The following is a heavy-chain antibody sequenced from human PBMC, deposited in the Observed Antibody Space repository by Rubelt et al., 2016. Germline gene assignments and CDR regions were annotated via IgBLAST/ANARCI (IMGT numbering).Heavy chain of an antibody. V-gene: IGHV2-5*01. CDR1: GFSLTTSGVG. CDR3: AHMRKFEVGYCSSTSCLTATDV. Sequence: QITLKESGPTLVKPTQTLTLTCTFSGFSLTTSGVGVGWIRQPPGKALEWLAVIYWNDDERYSPSLRSRLTITKDTSKNQVVLTMTNMDPVDTGTYYCAHMRKFEVGYCSSTSCLTATDVWGQGTTVTVSS. D-gene: IGHD2-2*01. CDR2: IYWNDDE. J-gene: IGHJ6*02.